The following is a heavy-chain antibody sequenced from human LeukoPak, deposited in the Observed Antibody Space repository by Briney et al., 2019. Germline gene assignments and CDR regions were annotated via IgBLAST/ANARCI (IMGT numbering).Heavy chain of an antibody. CDR2: IKGDGSEI. V-gene: IGHV3-7*01. J-gene: IGHJ4*02. CDR1: GFTFSSYY. CDR3: AREATYNYAYALDY. D-gene: IGHD5-18*01. Sequence: GGSLRLSCAGSGFTFSSYYVSWVRQGPGKGLEWVANIKGDGSEIYYVDSVKGRFTISRDNAENSLYLQMNSLRAEDTAVYYCAREATYNYAYALDYWGQGTLVTVSS.